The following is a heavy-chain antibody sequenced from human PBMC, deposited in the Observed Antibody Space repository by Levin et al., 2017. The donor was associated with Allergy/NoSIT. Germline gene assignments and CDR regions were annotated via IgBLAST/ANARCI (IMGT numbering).Heavy chain of an antibody. CDR1: GGSISSYY. CDR3: ARGYSSGWYGF. Sequence: HSQTLSLTCTVSGGSISSYYWSWIRQPPGKGLEWIGYIYYSGSTNYNPSLKSRVTISVDTSKNQFSLKLSSVTAADTAVYYCARGYSSGWYGFWGQGTLVTVSS. D-gene: IGHD6-19*01. V-gene: IGHV4-59*01. J-gene: IGHJ4*02. CDR2: IYYSGST.